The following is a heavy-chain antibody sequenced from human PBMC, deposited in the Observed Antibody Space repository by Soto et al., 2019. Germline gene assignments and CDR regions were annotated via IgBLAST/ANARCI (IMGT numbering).Heavy chain of an antibody. CDR1: GYTFTSYA. D-gene: IGHD3-3*01. CDR3: AREEDDQTSQFDY. Sequence: ASVKVSCKASGYTFTSYATNWVRQAPGQGLEWMGWINTNTGNPTYAQGFTGRFVFSLDTSVSTAYLQICSLKAEDTAVYYCAREEDDQTSQFDYWGQGTLVTVSS. V-gene: IGHV7-4-1*01. J-gene: IGHJ4*02. CDR2: INTNTGNP.